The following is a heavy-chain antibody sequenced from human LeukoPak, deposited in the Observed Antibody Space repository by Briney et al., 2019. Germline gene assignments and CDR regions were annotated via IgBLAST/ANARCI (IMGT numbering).Heavy chain of an antibody. J-gene: IGHJ3*02. D-gene: IGHD4-17*01. CDR1: GFTFSSYW. CDR3: AKDLSKSYGDYGTSGAFDI. CDR2: INTDGSSI. V-gene: IGHV3-74*01. Sequence: GGSLRLSCAASGFTFSSYWMHWVRQAPGKGLVWVSRINTDGSSISYADSVKGRFTISRDNAKNTLYLQMNSLRAEDTAVYYCAKDLSKSYGDYGTSGAFDIWGQGTPVIVSS.